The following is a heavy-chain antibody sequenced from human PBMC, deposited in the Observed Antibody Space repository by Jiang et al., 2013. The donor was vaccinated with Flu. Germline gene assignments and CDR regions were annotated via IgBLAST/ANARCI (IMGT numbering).Heavy chain of an antibody. CDR3: AKDFGDYGDYSAGCFDY. V-gene: IGHV3-23*01. CDR2: ISGSGGSI. Sequence: TFSSYAMSWVRQAPGKGLEWVSGISGSGGSIDYADSVKGRFTISRDNSKNTLYLQMNSLRAEDTAVYYCAKDFGDYGDYSAGCFDYWGQGTLVTVSS. CDR1: TFSSYA. D-gene: IGHD4-17*01. J-gene: IGHJ4*02.